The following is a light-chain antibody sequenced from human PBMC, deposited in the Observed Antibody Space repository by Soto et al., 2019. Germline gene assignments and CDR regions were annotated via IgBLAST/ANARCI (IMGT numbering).Light chain of an antibody. CDR1: TSDVGGYNY. CDR2: EVT. V-gene: IGLV2-8*01. J-gene: IGLJ2*01. Sequence: QSVLTQPHSASGSPGQSVTISCTGTTSDVGGYNYVSWYQQHPGKALNLMIYEVTKRPSGVPDRFSVSKSDNTASLTVAGLQADDEADYYWSSFAGSNNVVFAGGTTLTVL. CDR3: SSFAGSNNVV.